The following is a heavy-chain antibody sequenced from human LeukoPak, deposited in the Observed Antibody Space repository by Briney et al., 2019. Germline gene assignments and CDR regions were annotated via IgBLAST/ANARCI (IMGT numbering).Heavy chain of an antibody. J-gene: IGHJ6*03. CDR3: AAVRYDFWSGSPYYYMDV. Sequence: SVKVSCKASAGTLDSLAISWVRQAPGQGLEWKGGIIPIFGTANYAQKFQGRVTITTDESTSTAYMELSSLRSEDTAVYYCAAVRYDFWSGSPYYYMDVWGKGTTVTVSS. V-gene: IGHV1-69*05. CDR1: AGTLDSLA. CDR2: IIPIFGTA. D-gene: IGHD3-3*01.